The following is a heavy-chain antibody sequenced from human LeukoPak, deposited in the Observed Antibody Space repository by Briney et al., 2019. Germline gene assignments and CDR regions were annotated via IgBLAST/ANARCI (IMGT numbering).Heavy chain of an antibody. D-gene: IGHD1-1*01. V-gene: IGHV1-58*01. CDR3: ATGDVTTGTKTALGY. CDR1: VFTVTSSA. Sequence: GTSVKVSCKASVFTVTSSAVPWVRQARGQRLEWIGWFVVGSCNTNYAQQFQERVTINRDMSTSTDYMELSSLRSEDTAVYYCATGDVTTGTKTALGYWGQGTVVTVSS. CDR2: FVVGSCNT. J-gene: IGHJ4*02.